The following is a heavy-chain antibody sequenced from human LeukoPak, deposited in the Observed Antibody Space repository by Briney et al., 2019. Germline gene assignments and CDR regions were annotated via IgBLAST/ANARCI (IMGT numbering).Heavy chain of an antibody. CDR1: GFTFSSYS. D-gene: IGHD5-12*01. J-gene: IGHJ4*02. Sequence: PGGSLRLSCAASGFTFSSYSMNWARQAPGKGLEWVSSISSSSSYIYYADSVKGRFTISSDNAKNSLYLQMNSLRAEDTAVYYCARDVLVATLDYWGQGTLVTVSS. V-gene: IGHV3-21*01. CDR2: ISSSSSYI. CDR3: ARDVLVATLDY.